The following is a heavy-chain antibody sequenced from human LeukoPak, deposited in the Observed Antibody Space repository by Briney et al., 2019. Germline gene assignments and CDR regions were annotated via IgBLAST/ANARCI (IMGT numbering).Heavy chain of an antibody. V-gene: IGHV3-30*02. D-gene: IGHD4-17*01. CDR2: IRYDGSNK. CDR1: GFTFSSYG. J-gene: IGHJ3*02. CDR3: ARGRYGDYVLDAFDI. Sequence: GGSLRLSCAASGFTFSSYGMHWVRQAPGKGLEWVAFIRYDGSNKYYADSVKGRFTISRDNAKNSLYLQMNSLRAEDTAVYYCARGRYGDYVLDAFDIWGQGTMVTVSS.